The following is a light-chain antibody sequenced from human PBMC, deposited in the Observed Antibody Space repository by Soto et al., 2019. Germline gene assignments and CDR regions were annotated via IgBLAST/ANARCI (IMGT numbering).Light chain of an antibody. V-gene: IGKV3-20*01. J-gene: IGKJ2*01. Sequence: EIVLTQSPGTLSLSPGERATLSCRASQSVSSSYLAWYQQKPGQAPRLLIYGASSRATGIPDRFSGSASGTDFILTISRLEPEDFAVYYCQQYGSSPYTFGRGPSWRSN. CDR2: GAS. CDR1: QSVSSSY. CDR3: QQYGSSPYT.